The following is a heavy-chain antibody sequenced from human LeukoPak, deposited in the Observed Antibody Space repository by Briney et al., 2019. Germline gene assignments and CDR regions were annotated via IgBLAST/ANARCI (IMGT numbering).Heavy chain of an antibody. V-gene: IGHV4-61*02. CDR3: ARDYGSGDQKCFDP. J-gene: IGHJ5*02. CDR1: GGSISTGSYS. CDR2: IYTSGST. D-gene: IGHD3-10*01. Sequence: SQTLSLTCTVSGGSISTGSYSWTWLRQPAGKGLEWLGRIYTSGSTNYNPSLKSRVTVSVDTSKNQFSLKLSSVTAADTAVYYCARDYGSGDQKCFDPWGQGTLVTVSS.